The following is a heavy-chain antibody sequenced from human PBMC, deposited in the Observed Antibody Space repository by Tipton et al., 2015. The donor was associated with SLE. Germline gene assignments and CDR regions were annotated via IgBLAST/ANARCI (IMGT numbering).Heavy chain of an antibody. CDR2: ISAYNGNT. CDR3: ATETVAGPSRFDY. Sequence: QSGAEVKKPGASVKVSCKASGYTFTNYGINWVRQAPGQGLEWMGWISAYNGNTNYAQKLQGRVTMTTDTSTSTAYMELTSLRSDGAAVYYCATETVAGPSRFDYWGQGTLVTVSS. CDR1: GYTFTNYG. V-gene: IGHV1-18*01. J-gene: IGHJ4*02. D-gene: IGHD6-19*01.